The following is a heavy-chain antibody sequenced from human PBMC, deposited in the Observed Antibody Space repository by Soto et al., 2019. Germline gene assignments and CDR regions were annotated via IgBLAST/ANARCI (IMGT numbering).Heavy chain of an antibody. Sequence: ASVKVSCKASGYTFTSYDINWVRQATGQGLEWMGWMNPNSGNTGYAQKFQGRVTMTRNTSISTAYMELSSLRSEDTAAYYCARGLRRTVVFDIGGKGKMVTVPS. CDR2: MNPNSGNT. CDR1: GYTFTSYD. J-gene: IGHJ3*02. D-gene: IGHD4-17*01. CDR3: ARGLRRTVVFDI. V-gene: IGHV1-8*01.